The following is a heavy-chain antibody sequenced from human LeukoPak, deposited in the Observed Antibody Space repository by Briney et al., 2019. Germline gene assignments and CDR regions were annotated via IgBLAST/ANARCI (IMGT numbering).Heavy chain of an antibody. CDR3: ARDRFLISSGWYSGLCDY. CDR2: ISAYNGNT. J-gene: IGHJ4*02. Sequence: GASVKVSCKASGYTFTSYGISWVRQAPGQGLEWMGWISAYNGNTNYAQKLQGRVTMTTDTPTSTAYMELRSLRSDDTAVYYCARDRFLISSGWYSGLCDYWGQGTLVTVSS. V-gene: IGHV1-18*01. CDR1: GYTFTSYG. D-gene: IGHD6-19*01.